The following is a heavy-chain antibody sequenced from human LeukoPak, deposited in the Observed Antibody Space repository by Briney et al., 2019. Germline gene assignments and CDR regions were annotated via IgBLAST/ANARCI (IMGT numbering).Heavy chain of an antibody. J-gene: IGHJ5*02. CDR3: AKKGGSSGYMRVGNWFDP. D-gene: IGHD3-22*01. CDR1: GFTFSSYA. CDR2: ISGSGGST. V-gene: IGHV3-23*01. Sequence: GGSLRLSCAASGFTFSSYAMSWVRQAPGKGLEWVSAISGSGGSTYYADSVKGRFTISRDNSKNTLYLQMNSLRAEDTAGYYCAKKGGSSGYMRVGNWFDPWGQGTLVSVSS.